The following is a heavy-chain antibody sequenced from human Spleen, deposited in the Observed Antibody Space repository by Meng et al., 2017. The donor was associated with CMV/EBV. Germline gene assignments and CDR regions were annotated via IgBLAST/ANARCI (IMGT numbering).Heavy chain of an antibody. CDR3: ARDPGWDYSNQPTHYYGMDV. Sequence: GESLKISCAASGFTLSSYEMNWVRQAPGKGLEWIAYIGDSGRTLYYADSVKGRFTISSDNAENSLYLQMKSLRFEDTALYYCARDPGWDYSNQPTHYYGMDVWGQGTTVTVSS. CDR1: GFTLSSYE. D-gene: IGHD4-11*01. V-gene: IGHV3-48*03. CDR2: IGDSGRTL. J-gene: IGHJ6*02.